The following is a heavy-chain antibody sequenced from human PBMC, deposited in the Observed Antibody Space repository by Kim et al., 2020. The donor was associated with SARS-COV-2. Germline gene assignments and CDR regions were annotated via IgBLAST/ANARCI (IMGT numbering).Heavy chain of an antibody. Sequence: GGSLRLSCAASGFTFSSYAMHWVRQAPGKGLEWVAVISYDGSNKYYADSVKGRFTISRDNSKNTLYLQMNSLRAEDTAVYYCARDGPGSGRFRETYYFDYWGQGTLVTVSS. CDR1: GFTFSSYA. CDR3: ARDGPGSGRFRETYYFDY. V-gene: IGHV3-30*04. CDR2: ISYDGSNK. J-gene: IGHJ4*02. D-gene: IGHD3-10*01.